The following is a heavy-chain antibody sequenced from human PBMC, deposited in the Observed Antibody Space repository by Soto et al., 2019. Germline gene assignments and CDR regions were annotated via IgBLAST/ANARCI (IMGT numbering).Heavy chain of an antibody. CDR2: INHSGST. J-gene: IGHJ4*02. D-gene: IGHD6-13*01. CDR1: GGSFSGYY. Sequence: PSETLSLTCAVYGGSFSGYYWSWIRQPPGKGLEWIGEINHSGSTNYNPSLKSRVTISVDTSKNQFSLKLSSVTAADTAVYYCARGWQQLVLPYFDYWGQGTLVTVSS. CDR3: ARGWQQLVLPYFDY. V-gene: IGHV4-34*01.